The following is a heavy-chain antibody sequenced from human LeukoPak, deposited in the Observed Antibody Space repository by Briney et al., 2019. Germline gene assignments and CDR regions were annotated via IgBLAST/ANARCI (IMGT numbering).Heavy chain of an antibody. D-gene: IGHD3-3*01. CDR2: INHSGST. CDR3: ARALGLRSNV. J-gene: IGHJ4*02. V-gene: IGHV4-34*01. CDR1: GDSISSYY. Sequence: PSETLSLTCTVSGDSISSYYWSWIRQPPGKGLEWIGEINHSGSTNYNPSLKSRVTISVDTSKNRFSLKLSSVTAADTAVYYCARALGLRSNVWGQGTLVTVSS.